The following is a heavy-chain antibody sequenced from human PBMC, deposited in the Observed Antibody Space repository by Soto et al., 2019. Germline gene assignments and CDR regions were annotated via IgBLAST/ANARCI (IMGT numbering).Heavy chain of an antibody. D-gene: IGHD4-17*01. J-gene: IGHJ4*02. CDR3: ARVSYGDYFDY. Sequence: PSETLSLTCVVSGYSISSGYYWGLIRQPPGKGLEWIGSIYHSGSTYYNPSLKSRVTISVDTSKNQFSLKLSSVTAADTAVYYCARVSYGDYFDYWGQGTLVTVSS. CDR2: IYHSGST. CDR1: GYSISSGYY. V-gene: IGHV4-38-2*01.